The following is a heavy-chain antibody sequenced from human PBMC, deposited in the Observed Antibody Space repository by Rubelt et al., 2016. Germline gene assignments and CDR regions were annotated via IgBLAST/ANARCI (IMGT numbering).Heavy chain of an antibody. D-gene: IGHD1-7*01. Sequence: SGFTVSSNYMSWVRQAPGKGLEWVSVIYSGGSTNYADPVKGRFTISRDNSKNTLYLQMNSLRAEDTAVYYCARGRELYYYGMDVWGQGTTVTVSS. CDR2: IYSGGST. V-gene: IGHV3-53*01. J-gene: IGHJ6*02. CDR1: GFTVSSNY. CDR3: ARGRELYYYGMDV.